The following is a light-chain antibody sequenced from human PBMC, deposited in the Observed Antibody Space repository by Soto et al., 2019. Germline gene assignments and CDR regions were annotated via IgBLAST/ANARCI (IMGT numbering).Light chain of an antibody. CDR1: QGISSC. CDR2: DAS. Sequence: DIQMTQSPSTLSASVGDRVTITCRASQGISSCLAWYQQKPWKAPKLLMYDASSLESGVPSRFSGSGAGTEFTITISSRQPDDFATYYCQQYNSYRMFGQGTKVESK. V-gene: IGKV1-5*01. J-gene: IGKJ1*01. CDR3: QQYNSYRM.